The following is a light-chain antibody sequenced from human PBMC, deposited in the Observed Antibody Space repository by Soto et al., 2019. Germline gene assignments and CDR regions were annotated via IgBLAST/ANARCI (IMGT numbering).Light chain of an antibody. Sequence: DIVMTQSPLSLPVTPGEPASISCRSSQSLLHSNGYNYLDWYLQKPGQSPQLLIYLGSNRASGVPERFNGSGSGTDFTLKISRVEAEDVGVYYCMQALQTRTFGQGTKVEIK. CDR2: LGS. CDR1: QSLLHSNGYNY. V-gene: IGKV2-28*01. CDR3: MQALQTRT. J-gene: IGKJ1*01.